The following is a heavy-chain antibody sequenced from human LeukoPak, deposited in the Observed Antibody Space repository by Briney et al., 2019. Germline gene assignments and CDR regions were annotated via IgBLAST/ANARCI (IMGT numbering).Heavy chain of an antibody. CDR3: ARTGYYSSWFDP. J-gene: IGHJ5*02. Sequence: GASVKVSCKASGYTFTSYWIGWVRQMPGKGLEWMGIIYPGDSDTRYSPSFQGQVTISADKSISTAYLQWSSLKASDTAMYYCARTGYYSSWFDPWGQGTLVTVSS. CDR1: GYTFTSYW. D-gene: IGHD3-9*01. CDR2: IYPGDSDT. V-gene: IGHV5-51*01.